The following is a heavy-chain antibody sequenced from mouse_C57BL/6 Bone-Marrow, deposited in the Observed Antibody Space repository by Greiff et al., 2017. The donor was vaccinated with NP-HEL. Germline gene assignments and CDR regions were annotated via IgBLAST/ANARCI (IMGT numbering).Heavy chain of an antibody. Sequence: VKLQESGAELARPGASVKLSCKASGYTFTSYGISWVKQRTGQGLEWIGEIYPRSGNTYYNEKFKGKATLTADKSSSTAYMELRSLTSEDSAVYFCAPDITTAWYFDVWGTGTTVTVSS. D-gene: IGHD1-2*01. J-gene: IGHJ1*03. CDR2: IYPRSGNT. CDR3: APDITTAWYFDV. CDR1: GYTFTSYG. V-gene: IGHV1-81*01.